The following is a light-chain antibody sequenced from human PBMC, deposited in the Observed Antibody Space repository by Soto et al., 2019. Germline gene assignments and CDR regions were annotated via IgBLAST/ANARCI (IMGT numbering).Light chain of an antibody. CDR3: QQRNSYPIT. Sequence: DIQLTQSPSFLSASVGDRATISCRASQGISNYLAWYQQKPGKAPKLLIHSAFTLQSGVPTRFSSSGSGTEFTLPISSLQPEDSATYYCQQRNSYPITFGQGTRLEIK. J-gene: IGKJ5*01. V-gene: IGKV1-9*01. CDR1: QGISNY. CDR2: SAF.